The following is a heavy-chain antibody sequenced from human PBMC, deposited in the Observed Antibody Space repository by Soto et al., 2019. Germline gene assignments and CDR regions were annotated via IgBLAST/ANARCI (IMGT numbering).Heavy chain of an antibody. J-gene: IGHJ5*02. CDR2: IFSNDEK. CDR1: GFSLSNTRLG. CDR3: ELIQDCSRTDCYLASFDH. V-gene: IGHV2-26*01. D-gene: IGHD2-2*01. Sequence: QVTLKESGPVVVKPTESLTLTCTVSGFSLSNTRLGVSWIRQPPGKALEWLAHIFSNDEKSYSTSLKNRLTISKDTSRSQVFLTMTNVDPVDSASYYCELIQDCSRTDCYLASFDHWGQGTQVTVSS.